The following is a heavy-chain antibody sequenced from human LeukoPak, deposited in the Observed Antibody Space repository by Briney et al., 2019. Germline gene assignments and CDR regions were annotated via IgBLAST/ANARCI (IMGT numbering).Heavy chain of an antibody. J-gene: IGHJ6*03. CDR2: IYTSGST. CDR1: GGSIISVNYY. V-gene: IGHV4-61*02. Sequence: SETLSLTCTVSGGSIISVNYYWSWIRQPAGKGLEWIGRIYTSGSTNYNPSLKSRVTISVDTSKNQFSLKLSSVTAADTAVYYCARVAGIVGATRHYYYVDVWGKGTTVTVSS. D-gene: IGHD1-26*01. CDR3: ARVAGIVGATRHYYYVDV.